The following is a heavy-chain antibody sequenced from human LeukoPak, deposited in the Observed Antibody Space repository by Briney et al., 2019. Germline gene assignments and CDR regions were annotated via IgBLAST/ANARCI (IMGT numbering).Heavy chain of an antibody. CDR2: ISGSGGST. CDR3: AKSSFCSGGSCYRFDY. J-gene: IGHJ4*02. Sequence: GGSLRLSCAASGFTFSSYVMSWVRQAPGKGLEWVSVISGSGGSTYYADSVKGRCTISRDNSKNTLYLQMNSPRAEDTAVYYCAKSSFCSGGSCYRFDYWGQGTLVTVSS. V-gene: IGHV3-23*01. CDR1: GFTFSSYV. D-gene: IGHD2-15*01.